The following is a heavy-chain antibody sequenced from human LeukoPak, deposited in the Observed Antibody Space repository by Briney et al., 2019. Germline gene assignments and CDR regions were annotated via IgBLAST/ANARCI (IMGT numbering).Heavy chain of an antibody. V-gene: IGHV4-59*01. J-gene: IGHJ6*03. Sequence: SETLSLTCTVSGGSISSYYWSWIRQPPGKGLEWIGYIYYSGSTNYNPSLKSRVTISVDTSKNQFSLKLSSVTAADTAVYYCARQGSAVTIFEVVNVYMDVWGKGTTVTVSS. CDR1: GGSISSYY. CDR3: ARQGSAVTIFEVVNVYMDV. D-gene: IGHD3-3*01. CDR2: IYYSGST.